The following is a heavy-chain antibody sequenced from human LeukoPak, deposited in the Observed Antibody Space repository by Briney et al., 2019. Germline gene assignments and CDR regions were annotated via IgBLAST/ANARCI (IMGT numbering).Heavy chain of an antibody. Sequence: GESLRLSCAASGFISSSFRMNWVRQAPGKGLECVSSISSSGSLIYYADSMKGRFTVSRDNAKNSLFLQLNSLRAEDTAVYYCARNYYDSSGYYYAFDYWGQGTLVTVSS. D-gene: IGHD3-22*01. CDR2: ISSSGSLI. CDR3: ARNYYDSSGYYYAFDY. CDR1: GFISSSFR. V-gene: IGHV3-21*01. J-gene: IGHJ4*02.